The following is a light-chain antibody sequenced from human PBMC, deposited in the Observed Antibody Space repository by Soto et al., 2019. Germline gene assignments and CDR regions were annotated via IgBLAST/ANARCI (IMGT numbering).Light chain of an antibody. CDR1: QSVSSN. CDR3: PQYNNWPPWT. V-gene: IGKV3-15*01. CDR2: GAS. Sequence: EIVMTQSPATLSVSPGERATLSCRASQSVSSNLAWYQQKPGQAPRLLIYGASTRATGFPARFSGSGSGTEFTLTISSLQSEDFAVYYCPQYNNWPPWTFGQGTKVEIK. J-gene: IGKJ1*01.